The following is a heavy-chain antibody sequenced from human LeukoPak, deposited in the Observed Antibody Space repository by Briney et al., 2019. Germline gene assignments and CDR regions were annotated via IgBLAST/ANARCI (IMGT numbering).Heavy chain of an antibody. CDR2: IYSGGYT. D-gene: IGHD6-13*01. CDR3: AGAIGSIWYEFDY. V-gene: IGHV3-53*01. J-gene: IGHJ4*02. Sequence: PGGSLRLSCAASGFTVNNNYMSWVRQAPGRGLEWVSVIYSGGYTYYAGSVKGRFTISRDNSKNTLCLQMNSLRAEDTAVYYCAGAIGSIWYEFDYWGQGTLVTVSS. CDR1: GFTVNNNY.